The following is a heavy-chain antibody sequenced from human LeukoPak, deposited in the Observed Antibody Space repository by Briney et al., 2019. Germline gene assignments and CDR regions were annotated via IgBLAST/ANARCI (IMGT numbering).Heavy chain of an antibody. CDR3: ARQRRWIQQI. V-gene: IGHV4-4*07. CDR1: GGSISSYY. Sequence: SETLSLTCTVSGGSISSYYWSWIRQPAGKGLEWIGRIYISAGTNYNPSLKSRVTISVDKSKNQFSLKLSSVTAADTAVYYCARQRRWIQQIWGQGTLVTVSS. J-gene: IGHJ4*02. CDR2: IYISAGT. D-gene: IGHD5-24*01.